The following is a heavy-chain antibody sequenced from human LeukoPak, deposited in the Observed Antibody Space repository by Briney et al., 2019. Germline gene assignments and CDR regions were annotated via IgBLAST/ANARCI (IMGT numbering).Heavy chain of an antibody. J-gene: IGHJ4*02. CDR2: ISISGGST. Sequence: PGGSLRLSCAASGFTFSSYAMSWVRQAPGKGLEWVSIISISGGSTYYADSVKGRFTISRDNSKNTLYLQMNSLRAEDTAVYYCAKDPYYYDGSGYPKGFDYWGQGTLVTVSS. CDR3: AKDPYYYDGSGYPKGFDY. D-gene: IGHD3-22*01. V-gene: IGHV3-23*01. CDR1: GFTFSSYA.